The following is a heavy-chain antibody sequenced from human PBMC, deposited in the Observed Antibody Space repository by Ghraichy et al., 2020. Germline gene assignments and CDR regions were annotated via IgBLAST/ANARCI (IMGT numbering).Heavy chain of an antibody. V-gene: IGHV4-59*08. CDR1: GGSLSTYY. CDR3: ARLSSTWFGPNFDY. CDR2: IYYSGST. Sequence: ESLNISCTVSGGSLSTYYWSWVRQPPGKGLEWIGYIYYSGSTNYNPFFKSRVTISVDTSKNQFSLNLSSVTAADTAVYYCARLSSTWFGPNFDYWGQGTLVTVSS. D-gene: IGHD6-13*01. J-gene: IGHJ4*02.